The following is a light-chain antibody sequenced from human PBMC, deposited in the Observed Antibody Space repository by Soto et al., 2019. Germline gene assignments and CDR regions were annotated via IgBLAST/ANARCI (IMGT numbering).Light chain of an antibody. Sequence: DIQMTQSPSTLSASVGDRVTITCRASQSISNWLAWYHQRPGKAPQLLIYDASSLASGVPSRFSGSGSGTEFSLTISSLQPDDFATYYCQQYNSYWTFGQGTKVEIK. J-gene: IGKJ1*01. CDR2: DAS. CDR3: QQYNSYWT. CDR1: QSISNW. V-gene: IGKV1-5*01.